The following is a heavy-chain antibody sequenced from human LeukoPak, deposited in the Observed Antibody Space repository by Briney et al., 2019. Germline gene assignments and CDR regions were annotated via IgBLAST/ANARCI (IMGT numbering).Heavy chain of an antibody. CDR3: ARALGYSFDY. Sequence: KPSETLSLTCTVSGGSISSSSYYWGWIRQPPGKGLEWIGSIYYSGSTYYNPSLKSRVTISVDTSKNQFSLKLSSVTAADTAVYYCARALGYSFDYWGQGTLVTVSS. J-gene: IGHJ4*02. D-gene: IGHD5-18*01. CDR1: GGSISSSSYY. V-gene: IGHV4-39*01. CDR2: IYYSGST.